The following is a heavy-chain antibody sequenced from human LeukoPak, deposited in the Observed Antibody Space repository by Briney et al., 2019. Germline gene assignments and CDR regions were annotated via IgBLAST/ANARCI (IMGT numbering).Heavy chain of an antibody. D-gene: IGHD6-13*01. CDR2: MYNSGST. Sequence: PSETLSLTCTVSSGSVSSGNYFWCWIRQPPGKGLEWIGFMYNSGSTSYNPSLKSRVTISVYTSKNQFSLTLTSVTAADTAVYYCARVAASGTGPDSWGQGTLVTVSS. CDR3: ARVAASGTGPDS. V-gene: IGHV4-61*01. J-gene: IGHJ4*02. CDR1: SGSVSSGNYF.